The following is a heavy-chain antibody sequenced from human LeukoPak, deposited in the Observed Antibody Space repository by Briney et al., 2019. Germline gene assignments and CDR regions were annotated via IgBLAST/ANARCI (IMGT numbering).Heavy chain of an antibody. J-gene: IGHJ4*02. Sequence: GASVKVSCKASGYTFTGYYMHWVRQAPGQGLEWMGWINPNSGDTNYAQNFQGRVTMTRDTSISTAYMDLSRLRSDDTAVYYCARDRETYGDCDYWGQGTLVTVSS. V-gene: IGHV1-2*02. CDR3: ARDRETYGDCDY. CDR1: GYTFTGYY. CDR2: INPNSGDT. D-gene: IGHD4-17*01.